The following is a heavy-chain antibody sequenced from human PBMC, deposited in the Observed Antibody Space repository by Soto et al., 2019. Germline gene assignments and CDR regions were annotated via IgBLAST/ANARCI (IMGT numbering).Heavy chain of an antibody. CDR3: ARVQPMVRVMDGMDV. Sequence: QVQLVESGGGVVQPGRSLRLSCVASGFSLSSYGMHWVRQAPGRGLEWVAVIWFDGSNRQYGDSVKDRFTISRDNSKNTLYLEIGRLRDEDTAVYYCARVQPMVRVMDGMDVRGQGTTVTVSS. CDR2: IWFDGSNR. V-gene: IGHV3-33*01. CDR1: GFSLSSYG. D-gene: IGHD3-10*01. J-gene: IGHJ6*02.